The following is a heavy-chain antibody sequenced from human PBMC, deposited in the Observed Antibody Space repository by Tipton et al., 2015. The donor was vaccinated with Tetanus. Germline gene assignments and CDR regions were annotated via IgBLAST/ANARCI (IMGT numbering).Heavy chain of an antibody. J-gene: IGHJ5*02. CDR3: ARGRGVAGTARPTNNWFDP. D-gene: IGHD1-7*01. Sequence: TLSLTCVVSGGPINTSNWWSWVRQSPGKGLEWIGEIFHSGSTYYNPSLKSRVTISVDTSKNQFSLKLSSVTAADTAVYYCARGRGVAGTARPTNNWFDPWGQGTLVTVSS. V-gene: IGHV4-4*02. CDR2: IFHSGST. CDR1: GGPINTSNW.